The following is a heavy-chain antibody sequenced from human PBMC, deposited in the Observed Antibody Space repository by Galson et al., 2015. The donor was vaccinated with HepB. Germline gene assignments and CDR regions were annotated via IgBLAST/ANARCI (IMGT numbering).Heavy chain of an antibody. D-gene: IGHD3-22*01. CDR3: TTDCGDDSSPFPSSDAFDI. J-gene: IGHJ3*02. Sequence: SLRLSCAASGFPFSNAWMSWVRQAPGKGLEWIGRIKSKTHGGTTDYAAPVKGRFTISRDDSKNTLYLQMNSLKTEDSAVYYCTTDCGDDSSPFPSSDAFDIWGQGTMVTVSS. V-gene: IGHV3-15*01. CDR2: IKSKTHGGTT. CDR1: GFPFSNAW.